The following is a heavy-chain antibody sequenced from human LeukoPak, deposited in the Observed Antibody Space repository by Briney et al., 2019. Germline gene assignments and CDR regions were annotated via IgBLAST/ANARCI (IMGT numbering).Heavy chain of an antibody. CDR2: IHWNDDK. CDR1: GFSLSTREMG. J-gene: IGHJ4*02. V-gene: IGHV2-5*01. Sequence: SGPTLVNPTQTLTLTCTFSGFSLSTREMGVGWIRQPPGKALKWLAPIHWNDDKRYSPSLKTRPPLSKDTATNPGAPTITNMDPVDTGTYFCAHRPPRYRNTLYSFNYWGQGTLVTVSS. CDR3: AHRPPRYRNTLYSFNY. D-gene: IGHD6-13*01.